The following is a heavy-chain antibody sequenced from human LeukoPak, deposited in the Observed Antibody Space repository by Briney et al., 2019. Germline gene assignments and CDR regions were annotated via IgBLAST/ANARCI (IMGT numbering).Heavy chain of an antibody. CDR1: GGSISSYY. Sequence: SETLSLTCAVSGGSISSYYWSWIRQPPGKGLEWIGYIYYSGSTNYNPSLKSRVTISVDTSKNQFSLKLSSVTAADTAVYYCARDMSLAAAGIDYWGQGTLVTVSS. CDR2: IYYSGST. V-gene: IGHV4-59*01. D-gene: IGHD6-13*01. CDR3: ARDMSLAAAGIDY. J-gene: IGHJ4*02.